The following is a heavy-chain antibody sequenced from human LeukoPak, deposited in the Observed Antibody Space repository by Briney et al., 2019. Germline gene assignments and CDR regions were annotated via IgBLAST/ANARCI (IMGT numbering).Heavy chain of an antibody. CDR3: AGYCSGGSCYFRH. D-gene: IGHD2-15*01. CDR1: GVSFSGYY. CDR2: INHSGST. Sequence: SETLSLTCAVYGVSFSGYYWSWIRQPPGKGLEWIGEINHSGSTNYTPSLKSRLTISVDTSKNQFSLKLSSVTAADTAVYYCAGYCSGGSCYFRHWGQGTLVTVSS. J-gene: IGHJ1*01. V-gene: IGHV4-34*01.